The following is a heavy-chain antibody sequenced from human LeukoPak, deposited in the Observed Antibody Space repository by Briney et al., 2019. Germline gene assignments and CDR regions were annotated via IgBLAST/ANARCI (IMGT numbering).Heavy chain of an antibody. Sequence: PGGSLRLSCAASGFTFSSYSMNWVRQAPGKGLEWVSSISSSSSYIYYADSVKGRFTISRDNAKNSLYLQMNSLRAEDTAVYYCARDMAPCRSSGYCVPVGHDYWGQGTLVTVSS. CDR2: ISSSSSYI. D-gene: IGHD3-22*01. V-gene: IGHV3-21*01. CDR1: GFTFSSYS. J-gene: IGHJ4*02. CDR3: ARDMAPCRSSGYCVPVGHDY.